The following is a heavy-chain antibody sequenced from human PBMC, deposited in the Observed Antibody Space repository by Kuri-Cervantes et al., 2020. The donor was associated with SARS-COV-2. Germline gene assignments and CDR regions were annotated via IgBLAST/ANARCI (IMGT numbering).Heavy chain of an antibody. D-gene: IGHD3-22*01. CDR2: ISSSSSYI. V-gene: IGHV3-21*01. Sequence: GGSLRLSCAASGFTFSSYSMNWVRQAPGKGLEWASSISSSSSYIYYADSVKGRFTISRDNAKNSLYLQMNSLRAEDTAVYYCARELRHYYDSSGLCDYWGQGTLVTVSS. J-gene: IGHJ4*02. CDR1: GFTFSSYS. CDR3: ARELRHYYDSSGLCDY.